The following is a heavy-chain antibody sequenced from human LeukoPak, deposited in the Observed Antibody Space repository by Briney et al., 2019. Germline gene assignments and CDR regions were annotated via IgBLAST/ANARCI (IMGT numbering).Heavy chain of an antibody. D-gene: IGHD3-3*01. Sequence: PGGSLRLSCAASGFTFDDYAMHWVRHAPGKGLEWVSGISWNSGSIGYADSVKGRFTISRDNAKNSLYLQMNSLRAEDMALYYCAKDRSSDVAGAIGGIMDVWGKGTTVTVSS. J-gene: IGHJ6*03. CDR2: ISWNSGSI. CDR3: AKDRSSDVAGAIGGIMDV. CDR1: GFTFDDYA. V-gene: IGHV3-9*03.